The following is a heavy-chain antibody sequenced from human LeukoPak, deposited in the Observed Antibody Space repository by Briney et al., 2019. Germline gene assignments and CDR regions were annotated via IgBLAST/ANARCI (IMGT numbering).Heavy chain of an antibody. CDR1: GFTFGDYG. J-gene: IGHJ4*02. CDR2: IRSKAYGGTT. CDR3: SNSYCGGDCYSGGYFDY. V-gene: IGHV3-49*04. Sequence: GSLRLSCTGSGFTFGDYGMSWVRQAPGKGQEWVGFIRSKAYGGTTEYAASVKGRFTISRDDSKSIAYLQMNSLKTEDTAVYYCSNSYCGGDCYSGGYFDYWGQGTLVTVSS. D-gene: IGHD2-21*02.